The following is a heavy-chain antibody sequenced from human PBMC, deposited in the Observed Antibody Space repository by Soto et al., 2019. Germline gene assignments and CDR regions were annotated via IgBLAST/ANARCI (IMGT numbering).Heavy chain of an antibody. CDR1: GGSISSYY. J-gene: IGHJ6*02. Sequence: SETLSLTCTVSGGSISSYYWSWIRQPPGKGLEWIGYIYYSGSTNYNPSLKSRVTISVDTSKNQFSLKLSSVTAADTAVYYCARDRGYYGMDVWGQGTTVTVSS. V-gene: IGHV4-59*01. CDR2: IYYSGST. CDR3: ARDRGYYGMDV.